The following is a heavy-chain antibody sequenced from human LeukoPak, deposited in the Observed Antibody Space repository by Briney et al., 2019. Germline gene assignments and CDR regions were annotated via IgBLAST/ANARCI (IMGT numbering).Heavy chain of an antibody. CDR2: ISNDGRRK. CDR3: ARDRAWNYFDY. V-gene: IGHV3-30*03. J-gene: IGHJ4*02. D-gene: IGHD3-3*01. Sequence: VAIISNDGRRKYYAHSVEGRFTISRYNSKNTLYLQMDSLRAEDTAVYYCARDRAWNYFDYWGQGTLVTVSS.